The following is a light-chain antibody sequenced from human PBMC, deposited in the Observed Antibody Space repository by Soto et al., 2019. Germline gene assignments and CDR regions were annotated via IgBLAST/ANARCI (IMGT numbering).Light chain of an antibody. J-gene: IGLJ1*01. CDR1: SSDVGGYNY. Sequence: ALTQPRSVSGSPGQSVTISCTGTSSDVGGYNYVSWYQQHPGKAPKLMIYDVSKRPSGVPDRFSGSKSGNTASLTISGLQAEDEADYHCCSYAGSYTYVFGTGTKVTVL. CDR3: CSYAGSYTYV. V-gene: IGLV2-11*01. CDR2: DVS.